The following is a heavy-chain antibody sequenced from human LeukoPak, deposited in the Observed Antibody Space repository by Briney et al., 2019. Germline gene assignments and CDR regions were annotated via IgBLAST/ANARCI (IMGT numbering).Heavy chain of an antibody. CDR2: ISWNSGSI. V-gene: IGHV3-9*01. J-gene: IGHJ2*01. D-gene: IGHD2-2*01. CDR1: GFTFSSYS. Sequence: GGSLRLSCAASGFTFSSYSMNWVRQAPGKGLEWVSGISWNSGSIGYADSVKGRFTISRDNAKNSLYLQMNSLRAEDTALYYCAKSLVVVPTKGYFDLWGRGTLVTVSS. CDR3: AKSLVVVPTKGYFDL.